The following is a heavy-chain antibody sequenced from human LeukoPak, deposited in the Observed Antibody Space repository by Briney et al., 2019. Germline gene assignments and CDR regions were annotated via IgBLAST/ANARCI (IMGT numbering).Heavy chain of an antibody. V-gene: IGHV1-18*01. CDR3: ARDSSSSKIMRWLVRRWSDP. CDR1: GYTFTSYG. CDR2: ISAYNGNT. Sequence: ASVKVSCKASGYTFTSYGISWVRQAPGQGLEWMGWISAYNGNTNYAQKLQGRVTMTTDTSTSTAYMELRSLRSDDTAVYYCARDSSSSKIMRWLVRRWSDPWGQGTLVTVSS. D-gene: IGHD6-19*01. J-gene: IGHJ5*02.